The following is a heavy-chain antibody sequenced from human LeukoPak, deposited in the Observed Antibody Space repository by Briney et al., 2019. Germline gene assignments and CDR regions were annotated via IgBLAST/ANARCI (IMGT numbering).Heavy chain of an antibody. CDR1: GYTFTSYY. Sequence: ASVKVSCKASGYTFTSYYMHGVRQAPGQGLEWMGIINPSGGATSYAQGFQGRVTMTRDTSTSTVYMELSSLRSEDTAVYYCARIVGASRSFDIWGQGTMVTVSS. CDR2: INPSGGAT. CDR3: ARIVGASRSFDI. V-gene: IGHV1-46*01. J-gene: IGHJ3*02. D-gene: IGHD1-26*01.